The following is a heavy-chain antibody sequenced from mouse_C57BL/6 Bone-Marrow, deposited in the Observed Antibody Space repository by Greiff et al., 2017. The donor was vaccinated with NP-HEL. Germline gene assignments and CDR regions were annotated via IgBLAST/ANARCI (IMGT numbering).Heavy chain of an antibody. CDR2: ISSGGSYI. CDR1: GFTFSSYG. CDR3: ARGYY. Sequence: EVMLVESGGDLVKPGGSLKLSCAASGFTFSSYGMSWVRQTPDKRLEWVATISSGGSYIYYPDSVTGRFTISRDNAKNTLYLQMSSLKSEDTAMYYCARGYYWGQGTTLTVSS. J-gene: IGHJ2*01. V-gene: IGHV5-6*01.